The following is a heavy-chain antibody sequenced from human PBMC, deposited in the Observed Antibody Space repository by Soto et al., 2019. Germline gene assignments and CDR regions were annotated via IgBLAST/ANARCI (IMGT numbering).Heavy chain of an antibody. CDR1: GFTFGSYA. Sequence: EVQLLESGGGLVQPGGSLRLSCAASGFTFGSYAMTWVRQAPGKGLEWVSAISFGGGSTYYADSVKGRFTISRDNSKNPLYLQMTSLRAEDTAIYYCATDSFRAGIAVAGNYWGQGTLVTVSS. CDR2: ISFGGGST. J-gene: IGHJ4*02. V-gene: IGHV3-23*01. D-gene: IGHD6-19*01. CDR3: ATDSFRAGIAVAGNY.